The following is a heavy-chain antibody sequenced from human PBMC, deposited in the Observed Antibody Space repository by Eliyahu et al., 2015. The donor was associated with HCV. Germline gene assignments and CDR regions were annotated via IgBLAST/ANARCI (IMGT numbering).Heavy chain of an antibody. V-gene: IGHV3-21*01. D-gene: IGHD1-26*01. J-gene: IGHJ2*01. CDR3: ARDRSEEVGTWYFDL. Sequence: EEQLVESGGGLVKSGGSLXLSCAXSGFTFRTYNMNWVRQAPGRGLGWVSSISSSSGYRYHADSLKGRFTVSRDNAKSSLFLQMNSLRAEDTAVYFCARDRSEEVGTWYFDLWGRGTLVTVSS. CDR1: GFTFRTYN. CDR2: ISSSSGYR.